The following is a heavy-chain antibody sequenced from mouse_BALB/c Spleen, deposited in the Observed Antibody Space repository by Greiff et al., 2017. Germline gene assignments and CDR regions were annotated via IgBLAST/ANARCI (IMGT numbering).Heavy chain of an antibody. CDR1: GFTFSDYY. D-gene: IGHD3-1*01. J-gene: IGHJ4*01. CDR3: ARDRGRAMDY. Sequence: EVQGVESGGGLVKPGGSLKLSCAASGFTFSDYYMYWVRQTPEKRLEWVATISDGGSYTYYPDSVKGRFTISRDNAKNNLYLQMSSLKSEDTAMYYCARDRGRAMDYWGQGTSVTVSS. V-gene: IGHV5-4*02. CDR2: ISDGGSYT.